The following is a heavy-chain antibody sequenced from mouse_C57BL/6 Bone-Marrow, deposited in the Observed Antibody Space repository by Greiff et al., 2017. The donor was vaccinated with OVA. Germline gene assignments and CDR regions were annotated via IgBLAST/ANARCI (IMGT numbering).Heavy chain of an antibody. CDR3: TRDGYYCGSRYFDF. J-gene: IGHJ1*03. V-gene: IGHV5-9-1*02. CDR1: GFTFSSYA. Sequence: DVMLVESGEGLVKPGGSLKLSCAASGFTFSSYAMSWVRQTPEKRLEWVAYISSGGGYIYYADTVKGRFTISRDNARNTLYLQMSSLKSEGTAMYYCTRDGYYCGSRYFDFWGTGTTVTVSA. CDR2: ISSGGGYI. D-gene: IGHD1-1*01.